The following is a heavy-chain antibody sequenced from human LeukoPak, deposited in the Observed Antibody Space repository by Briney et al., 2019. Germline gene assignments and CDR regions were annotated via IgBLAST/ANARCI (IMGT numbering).Heavy chain of an antibody. CDR1: GYTFTGYY. CDR3: ARDWFLEKPYNWFDP. Sequence: GASVKVSCKASGYTFTGYYMHWVRQAPGQGLEWMGWINPNSGGTNYAQKFQGRVTMTRDTSISTAYMELSRLRSDDTAVYYCARDWFLEKPYNWFDPWGQGTLVTVSS. D-gene: IGHD3-3*01. CDR2: INPNSGGT. V-gene: IGHV1-2*02. J-gene: IGHJ5*02.